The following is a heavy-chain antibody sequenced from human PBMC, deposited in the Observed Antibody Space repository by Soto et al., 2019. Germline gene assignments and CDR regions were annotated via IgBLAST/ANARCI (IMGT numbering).Heavy chain of an antibody. CDR1: GYTFTSYG. V-gene: IGHV1-18*01. CDR3: ARDRPRRYCSGGSCYPCYFDY. CDR2: ISAYNGNT. J-gene: IGHJ4*02. D-gene: IGHD2-15*01. Sequence: QVQLVQSGAEVKKPGASVKVSCKASGYTFTSYGISWVRQAPGQGLEWMGWISAYNGNTNYAQTLQGRVTMTTDTSTSTAYMELRSLRSDDAAVYYCARDRPRRYCSGGSCYPCYFDYWGQGTLVTVSS.